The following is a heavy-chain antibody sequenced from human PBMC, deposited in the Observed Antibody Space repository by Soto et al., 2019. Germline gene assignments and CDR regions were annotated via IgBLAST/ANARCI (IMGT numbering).Heavy chain of an antibody. CDR1: GYTFTSYG. CDR2: ISAYNGNT. V-gene: IGHV1-18*01. D-gene: IGHD3-22*01. CDR3: WRISYDSSGYYYYYYYYGMDV. J-gene: IGHJ6*02. Sequence: ASVKVSCKASGYTFTSYGISWVRQAPGQGLEWMGWISAYNGNTNYAQKLQGRVTMTTDTSTSTAYMELRSLRSDDTAVLYCWRISYDSSGYYYYYYYYGMDVWGQGTTVTVSS.